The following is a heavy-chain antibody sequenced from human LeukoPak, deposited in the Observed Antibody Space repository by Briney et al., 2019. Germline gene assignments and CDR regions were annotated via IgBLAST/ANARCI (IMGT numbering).Heavy chain of an antibody. Sequence: ASVKVSCKVSGYTLTELSMHWVRQAPGKGFEWMGGFDPEGGETIYAQKFQGRVTMTEDTSTDTAYMELSSLRSEDTAVYYCATETYSSSLPDYWGQGTLVTVSS. CDR1: GYTLTELS. CDR2: FDPEGGET. J-gene: IGHJ4*02. CDR3: ATETYSSSLPDY. V-gene: IGHV1-24*01. D-gene: IGHD6-13*01.